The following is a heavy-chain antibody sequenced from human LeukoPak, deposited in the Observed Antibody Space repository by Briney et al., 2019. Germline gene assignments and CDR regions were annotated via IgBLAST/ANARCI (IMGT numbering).Heavy chain of an antibody. CDR1: GFTFSSYG. D-gene: IGHD6-13*01. Sequence: GGSLRLSCAASGFTFSSYGMHWVRQAPGKGLEWVAVISYDGSNKYYADSVKGRFTISRDNSKTTLYLQMNSLRAEDTAVYYCAKLGDGYSSSWLSFRREWYFDYWGQGTLVTVSS. J-gene: IGHJ4*02. CDR2: ISYDGSNK. V-gene: IGHV3-30*18. CDR3: AKLGDGYSSSWLSFRREWYFDY.